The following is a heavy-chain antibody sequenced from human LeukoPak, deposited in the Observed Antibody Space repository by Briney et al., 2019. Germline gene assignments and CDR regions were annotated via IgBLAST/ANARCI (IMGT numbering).Heavy chain of an antibody. CDR2: IAYDGSNI. J-gene: IGHJ4*02. D-gene: IGHD6-6*01. CDR1: GFTFSSYA. V-gene: IGHV3-30*18. Sequence: PGGSLRLSCAASGFTFSSYAMHWVRQAPGKGLEWVAVIAYDGSNIHYADSVKGRFTISRDNSKKTLYLQMNSLRAEDTAVYYCAKTPRYIAARQSHFDYWGQGTLVTVSS. CDR3: AKTPRYIAARQSHFDY.